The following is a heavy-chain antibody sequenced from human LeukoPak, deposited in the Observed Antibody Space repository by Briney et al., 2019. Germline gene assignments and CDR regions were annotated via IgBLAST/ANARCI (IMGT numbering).Heavy chain of an antibody. J-gene: IGHJ4*02. V-gene: IGHV3-7*01. Sequence: GGSLRLSCAASGFTFRNYWMSWIRQAPGRGLEWVANIKLDGTQKNYIQSVRGRFTISRDNARNFLYLQLSSLRAEDTAVYYCTRDFWTDYWGQGTLVTVSS. CDR3: TRDFWTDY. CDR1: GFTFRNYW. D-gene: IGHD3/OR15-3a*01. CDR2: IKLDGTQK.